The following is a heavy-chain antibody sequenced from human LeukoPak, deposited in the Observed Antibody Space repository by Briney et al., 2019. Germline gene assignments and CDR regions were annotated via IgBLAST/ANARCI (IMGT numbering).Heavy chain of an antibody. CDR1: GGSISSSSYY. D-gene: IGHD2-2*01. V-gene: IGHV4-39*01. CDR2: IYYSGST. CDR3: ARQRGYCSSTSCSKKGGFDY. J-gene: IGHJ4*02. Sequence: PSETLSLTCTVSGGSISSSSYYWGWIRQHPGKGLEWIGSIYYSGSTYYNPSLKSRVTISVDTSKNQFSLKLSSVTAADTAVYYCARQRGYCSSTSCSKKGGFDYWAREPWSPSPQ.